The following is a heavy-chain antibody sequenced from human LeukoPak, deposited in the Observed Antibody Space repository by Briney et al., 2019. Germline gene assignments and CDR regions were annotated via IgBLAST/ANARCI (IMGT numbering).Heavy chain of an antibody. CDR3: AKDPSIVGATGDY. CDR1: GFTFSSYA. J-gene: IGHJ4*02. D-gene: IGHD1-26*01. V-gene: IGHV3-23*01. CDR2: ISGSGGST. Sequence: PAGGSLRLSCAASGFTFSSYAMSWVRQAPGKGLERVSAISGSGGSTYYADSVKGRFTISRDNSKNTLYLQMNSLRAEDTAVYYCAKDPSIVGATGDYWGQGTLVTVSS.